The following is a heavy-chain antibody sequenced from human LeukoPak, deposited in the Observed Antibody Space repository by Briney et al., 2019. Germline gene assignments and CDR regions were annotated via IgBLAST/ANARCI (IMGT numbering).Heavy chain of an antibody. V-gene: IGHV3-23*01. CDR3: AKVPGPTVTRYFDY. J-gene: IGHJ4*02. CDR1: GFTFSSYA. D-gene: IGHD4-17*01. Sequence: GGSLRLSCAASGFTFSSYAMSWVRQAPGKGLERVSAISGSGGSTYYADSVKGRFTISRDNSKTTLYLQMNSLRAEDTAVYYCAKVPGPTVTRYFDYWGQGTLVTVSS. CDR2: ISGSGGST.